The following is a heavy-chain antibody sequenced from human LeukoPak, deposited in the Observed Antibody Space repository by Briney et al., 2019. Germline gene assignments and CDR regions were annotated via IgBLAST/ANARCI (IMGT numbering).Heavy chain of an antibody. D-gene: IGHD6-6*01. Sequence: ASVKVSCKAPGYSFISHGISWVRQAPGQGLEWMGWISPYNGNTNRPQKFQGRITMTTDTSTSTAYMELSSLRSEDTAVYYCARYRTGAARPGQYYYYMDVWGKGTTVTVSS. CDR2: ISPYNGNT. CDR3: ARYRTGAARPGQYYYYMDV. V-gene: IGHV1-18*01. CDR1: GYSFISHG. J-gene: IGHJ6*03.